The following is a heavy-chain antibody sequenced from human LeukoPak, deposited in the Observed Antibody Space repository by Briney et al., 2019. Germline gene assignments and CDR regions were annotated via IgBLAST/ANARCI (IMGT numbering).Heavy chain of an antibody. D-gene: IGHD2-21*01. CDR3: ARVVRRGYFDY. CDR2: ISSSGSTI. J-gene: IGHJ4*02. CDR1: GFTFSDYY. Sequence: GGSLRLSCAASGFTFSDYYMSWIRQAPGKGLEWVSYISSSGSTIHYADSVKGRFTISRDNAKNSLYLQMNSLRAEDTAVYYCARVVRRGYFDYWGQGTLVTVSS. V-gene: IGHV3-11*01.